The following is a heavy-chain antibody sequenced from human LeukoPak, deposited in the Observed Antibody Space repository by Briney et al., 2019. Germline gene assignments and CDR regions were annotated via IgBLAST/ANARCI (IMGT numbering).Heavy chain of an antibody. CDR2: KWSDATEK. CDR3: AKDAQRGFDFSNSLEY. Sequence: GGPLRLSCAASGFTYSHYGMHWVRQAPGKGLEWVAVKWSDATEKYYGDAVKGRFTISRDNSRNTLYLQMNSLRVEDTAVYYCAKDAQRGFDFSNSLEYWGQGTLVTVSS. V-gene: IGHV3-33*06. CDR1: GFTYSHYG. J-gene: IGHJ4*02. D-gene: IGHD4-11*01.